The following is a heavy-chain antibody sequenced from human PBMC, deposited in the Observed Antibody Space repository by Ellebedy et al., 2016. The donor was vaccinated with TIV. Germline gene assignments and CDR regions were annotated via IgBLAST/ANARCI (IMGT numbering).Heavy chain of an antibody. CDR3: ARDPRASYCGGDCTPAPWFDP. Sequence: SVKVSXKASGGTFSSYAISWVRQAPGQGLEWMGGIIPIFGTANYAQKFQGRVTITADESTSTAYMELSSLRSEDTAVYYCARDPRASYCGGDCTPAPWFDPWGQGTLVTVSS. CDR1: GGTFSSYA. J-gene: IGHJ5*02. D-gene: IGHD2-21*02. V-gene: IGHV1-69*13. CDR2: IIPIFGTA.